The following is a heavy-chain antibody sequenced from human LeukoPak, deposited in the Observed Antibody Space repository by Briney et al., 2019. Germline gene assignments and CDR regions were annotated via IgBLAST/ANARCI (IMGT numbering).Heavy chain of an antibody. Sequence: GGSPRLSCAASGFTFSTYRMHWVRQAPGKGLEWVSSITSTSSSMSYADSVEGRFTISRDNAKNSLYLQMNSLSAEDTAVYYCRFGDFNDYWGQGTLVTVSS. V-gene: IGHV3-21*01. CDR3: RFGDFNDY. CDR1: GFTFSTYR. J-gene: IGHJ4*02. D-gene: IGHD3-10*01. CDR2: ITSTSSSM.